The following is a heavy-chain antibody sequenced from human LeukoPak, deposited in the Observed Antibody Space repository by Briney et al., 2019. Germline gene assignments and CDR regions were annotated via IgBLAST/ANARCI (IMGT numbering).Heavy chain of an antibody. V-gene: IGHV4-59*01. D-gene: IGHD1-26*01. Sequence: PSETLSLTCTVSGGFISGYYWSWIRQPPGKGLEWMGYIYYSGSTNYNPSLKSRVTISVDTSKNQFSLKLNSVTAADTAEYYCARSKWGYAFDIWGQGTMVTVSS. CDR1: GGFISGYY. J-gene: IGHJ3*02. CDR2: IYYSGST. CDR3: ARSKWGYAFDI.